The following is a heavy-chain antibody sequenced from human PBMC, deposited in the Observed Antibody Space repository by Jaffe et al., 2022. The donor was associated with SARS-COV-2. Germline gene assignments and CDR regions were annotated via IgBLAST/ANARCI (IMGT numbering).Heavy chain of an antibody. J-gene: IGHJ6*02. CDR1: GYTFTGYY. CDR2: INPNSGGT. D-gene: IGHD1-1*01. V-gene: IGHV1-2*02. Sequence: QVQLVQSGAEVKKPGASVKVSCKASGYTFTGYYMHWVRQAPGQGLEWMGWINPNSGGTNYAQKFQGRVTMTRDTSISTAYMELSRLRSDDTAVYYCARARVQLEVEGSDYYYYYGMDVWGQGTTVTVSS. CDR3: ARARVQLEVEGSDYYYYYGMDV.